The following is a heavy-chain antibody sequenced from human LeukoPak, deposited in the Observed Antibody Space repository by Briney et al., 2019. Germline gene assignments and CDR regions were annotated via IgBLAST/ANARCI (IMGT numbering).Heavy chain of an antibody. Sequence: PSETLSLTCTVSGGSISSGGYYWSWIRQPPGKGLEWIGYIYHSGSTYYNPSLKSRVTISVDRSKNQFSLKLSSVTAADTAVYYCARDPYGSGSYGRPSGDYWGQGTLVTVSS. CDR1: GGSISSGGYY. D-gene: IGHD3-10*01. CDR2: IYHSGST. CDR3: ARDPYGSGSYGRPSGDY. J-gene: IGHJ4*02. V-gene: IGHV4-30-2*01.